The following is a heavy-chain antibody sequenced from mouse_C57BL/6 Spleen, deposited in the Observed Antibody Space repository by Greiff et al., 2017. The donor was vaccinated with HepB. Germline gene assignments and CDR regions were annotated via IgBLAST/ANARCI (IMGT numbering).Heavy chain of an antibody. Sequence: EVQLQESGPGLVKPSQSLSLTCSVTGYSITSGYYWNWIRQFPGNKLEWMGYISYDGSNNYNPSLKNRISITRDTSKNQFFLKLNSVTTEDTATYYCAGLLHYAMDYWGQGTSVTVSS. CDR1: GYSITSGYY. V-gene: IGHV3-6*01. CDR3: AGLLHYAMDY. CDR2: ISYDGSN. D-gene: IGHD2-3*01. J-gene: IGHJ4*01.